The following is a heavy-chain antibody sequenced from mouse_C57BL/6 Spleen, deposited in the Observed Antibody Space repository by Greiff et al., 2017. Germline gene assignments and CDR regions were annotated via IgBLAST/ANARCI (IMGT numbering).Heavy chain of an antibody. D-gene: IGHD4-1*01. CDR1: GYTFTDYE. Sequence: QVQLQQSGAELVRPGASVTLSCKASGYTFTDYEMHWVKQTPVHGLEWIGAIDPETGGTAYNQKFKGKAILTADKSSSTAYMERRSLTSEDSAVYYCTRSKLTVDYWGQGTTLTVSS. V-gene: IGHV1-15*01. CDR2: IDPETGGT. CDR3: TRSKLTVDY. J-gene: IGHJ2*01.